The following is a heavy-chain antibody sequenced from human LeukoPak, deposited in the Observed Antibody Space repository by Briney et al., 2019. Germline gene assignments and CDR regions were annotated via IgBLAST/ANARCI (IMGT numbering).Heavy chain of an antibody. J-gene: IGHJ4*02. Sequence: SETLSLTCAVYGGSFSGYYWSWIRQPPGKGLEWIGEINHSGSTNYNPSLKSRVTISVDTSKNQFSLKLSSVTAADTAVYYCARGEVPYYWGQGTLVTVSS. V-gene: IGHV4-34*01. CDR3: ARGEVPYY. CDR2: INHSGST. CDR1: GGSFSGYY.